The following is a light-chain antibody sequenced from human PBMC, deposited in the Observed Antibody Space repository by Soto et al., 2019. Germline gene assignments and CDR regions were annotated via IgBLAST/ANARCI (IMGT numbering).Light chain of an antibody. CDR3: AAWDDSLKEV. J-gene: IGLJ2*01. CDR1: SSNIGGNA. CDR2: SNN. V-gene: IGLV1-44*01. Sequence: QSVLTQPPSASGTPGQRVTISCFGTSSNIGGNAVNWYQQLPGTAPKLLIHSNNQRPSGVPDRFSGSKSGTSASLAISGLQSEDEADYYCAAWDDSLKEVFGGGTKVTVL.